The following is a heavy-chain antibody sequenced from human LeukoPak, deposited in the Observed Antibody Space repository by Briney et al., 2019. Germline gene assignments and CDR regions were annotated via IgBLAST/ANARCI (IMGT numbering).Heavy chain of an antibody. CDR2: ISYDGSNK. D-gene: IGHD5-18*01. J-gene: IGHJ6*02. V-gene: IGHV3-30-3*01. CDR1: GFTFSSYA. CDR3: ASVDTAMSKGYYGMDV. Sequence: PGGSLRLSCATSGFTFSSYAMHWVRQAPGKGLEWVAVISYDGSNKYYADSVKGRFTISRDNSKNTLYLQMNSLRAEDTAVYYCASVDTAMSKGYYGMDVWGQGTTVTVSS.